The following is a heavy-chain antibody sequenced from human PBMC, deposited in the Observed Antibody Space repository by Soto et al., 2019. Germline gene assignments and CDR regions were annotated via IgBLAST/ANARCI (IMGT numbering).Heavy chain of an antibody. V-gene: IGHV4-31*03. CDR1: GGSISSGGYY. CDR3: ARDRRAYDYIWGSYRNNWFDP. J-gene: IGHJ5*02. Sequence: PSETLSLTCTVSGGSISSGGYYWSWIRQHPGKGLEWIGYIYYSGSTYYNPSLKSRVTISVDTSKNQFSLKLSSVTAADTAVYYCARDRRAYDYIWGSYRNNWFDPWGQGTLVTVSS. CDR2: IYYSGST. D-gene: IGHD3-16*02.